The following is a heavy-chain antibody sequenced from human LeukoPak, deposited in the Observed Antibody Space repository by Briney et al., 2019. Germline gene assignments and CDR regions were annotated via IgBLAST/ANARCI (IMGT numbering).Heavy chain of an antibody. CDR1: GYTFTNYY. D-gene: IGHD3-22*01. Sequence: ASVKASCKTSGYTFTNYYMHWVRQAPGQGLEWMGWINPNSGGTNYAQKFQGRVTMTRDTSISTAYMELSRLRSDDTAVYYCARVYYYDSSGGHDAFDIWGQGTMVTVSS. CDR2: INPNSGGT. V-gene: IGHV1-2*02. J-gene: IGHJ3*02. CDR3: ARVYYYDSSGGHDAFDI.